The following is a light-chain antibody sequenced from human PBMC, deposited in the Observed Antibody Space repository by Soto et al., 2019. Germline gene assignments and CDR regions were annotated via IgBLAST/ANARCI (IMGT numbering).Light chain of an antibody. Sequence: DIQMTRSPSSLSASVGDRVTITCRASQAIRYDLGWYQHKPGKAPKRLIYAASTLQSGVPSRFSGSGSGTEFTLTISSLQPEDFATYYCLQHSSYPFTFGQGTKLEIK. CDR1: QAIRYD. CDR3: LQHSSYPFT. CDR2: AAS. J-gene: IGKJ2*01. V-gene: IGKV1-17*01.